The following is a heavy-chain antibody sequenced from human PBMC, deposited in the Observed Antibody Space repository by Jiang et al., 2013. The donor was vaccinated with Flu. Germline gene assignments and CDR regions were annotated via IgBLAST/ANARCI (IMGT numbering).Heavy chain of an antibody. CDR2: IYYSGST. CDR3: ARGSTDEAY. J-gene: IGHJ4*02. D-gene: IGHD1-1*01. CDR1: GGSISNYY. V-gene: IGHV4-59*01. Sequence: GPGLVKPSETLSLTCTVSGGSISNYYWSWIRQPPGKGLEWIGYIYYSGSTNYNPSLKSRVTISVDTSKNQFSLKLSSVTAADTAVYYCARGSTDEAYWGQGTLVIVSS.